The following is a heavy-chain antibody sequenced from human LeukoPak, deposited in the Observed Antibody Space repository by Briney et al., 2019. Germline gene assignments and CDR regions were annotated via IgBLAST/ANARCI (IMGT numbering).Heavy chain of an antibody. J-gene: IGHJ4*02. CDR1: GFTFSSYA. Sequence: PGGSLRLSCAASGFTFSSYAMSWVRQAPGKGLEWVSAISGSGGSTYYADSVKGRFTISRDNSKNTLYLQMNSLRAEDTAVYYCASPPGGTSGWNWDYWGQGTLVTVSS. V-gene: IGHV3-23*01. CDR2: ISGSGGST. D-gene: IGHD6-19*01. CDR3: ASPPGGTSGWNWDY.